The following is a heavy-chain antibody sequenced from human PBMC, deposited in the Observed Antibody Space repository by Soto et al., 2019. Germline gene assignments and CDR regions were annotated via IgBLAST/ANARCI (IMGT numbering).Heavy chain of an antibody. Sequence: ASVKVSCKASGYTFTSYGISWVRQAPGQGLEWMGWISAYNGNTNYAQKLQGRVTMTTDTSTSTAYMELRSLRSDDTAVYYCARAYCSGGSCYPDYDYWGQGTLVTVSS. CDR1: GYTFTSYG. V-gene: IGHV1-18*01. J-gene: IGHJ4*02. D-gene: IGHD2-15*01. CDR3: ARAYCSGGSCYPDYDY. CDR2: ISAYNGNT.